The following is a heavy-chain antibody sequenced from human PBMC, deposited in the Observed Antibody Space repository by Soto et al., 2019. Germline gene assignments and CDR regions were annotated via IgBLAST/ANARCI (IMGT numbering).Heavy chain of an antibody. CDR2: IKQDGSEK. CDR1: GFTFSSYW. Sequence: EVQLVESGGGLVQPGGSLRLSCAASGFTFSSYWMSWVRQAPGKGLEWVANIKQDGSEKYYVDSVKGRFTISRDNAENSLYLQMNSLRAEDTAVYYCARKRYCSGGSCYYFDYWGQGTLVTVSS. CDR3: ARKRYCSGGSCYYFDY. D-gene: IGHD2-15*01. V-gene: IGHV3-7*04. J-gene: IGHJ4*02.